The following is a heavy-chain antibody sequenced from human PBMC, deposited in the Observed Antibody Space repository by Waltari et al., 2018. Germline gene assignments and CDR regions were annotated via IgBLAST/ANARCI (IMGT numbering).Heavy chain of an antibody. D-gene: IGHD1-26*01. J-gene: IGHJ4*02. V-gene: IGHV3-48*03. CDR3: ARDKEVGAFDY. Sequence: EVQLVESGGGLVQPGGSRRHSCADSGFTLSSYEMNWVRQAPGKGLEWVSYICSSGSTIYYADSVKGRFTISRDNAKNSLYLQMNSLRAEDTAVYYCARDKEVGAFDYWGQGTLVTVSS. CDR2: ICSSGSTI. CDR1: GFTLSSYE.